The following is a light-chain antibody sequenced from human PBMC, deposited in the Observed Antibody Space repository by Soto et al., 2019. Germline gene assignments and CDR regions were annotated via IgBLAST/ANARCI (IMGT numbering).Light chain of an antibody. CDR3: QHYNSYSEA. J-gene: IGKJ1*01. Sequence: IQMTQSPSTLSXSVXXXXTXXXLASQSISSWLAWYQQKPGKAPKLLIYKASTLKSGVPSRFSGSGSGTEFTLTISSLQPDDFATYYCQHYNSYSEAFGQGTNVDI. V-gene: IGKV1-5*03. CDR2: KAS. CDR1: QSISSW.